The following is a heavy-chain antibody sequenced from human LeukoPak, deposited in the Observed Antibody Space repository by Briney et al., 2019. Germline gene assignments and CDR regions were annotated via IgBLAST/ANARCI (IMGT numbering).Heavy chain of an antibody. V-gene: IGHV4-4*07. Sequence: SETLSLTCTVSGGSISSYYWSWIRQPAGKGLEWIGRIYTSWSTNYNPSLESRVTMSVDTSKNQFSLKLSSVTAADTAVYYCARDRYYDILTGHNNWFDPWGQGTLVTVSS. CDR2: IYTSWST. CDR3: ARDRYYDILTGHNNWFDP. CDR1: GGSISSYY. D-gene: IGHD3-9*01. J-gene: IGHJ5*02.